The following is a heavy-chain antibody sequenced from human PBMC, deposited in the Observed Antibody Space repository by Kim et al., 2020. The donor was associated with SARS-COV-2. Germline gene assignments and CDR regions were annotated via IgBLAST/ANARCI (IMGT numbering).Heavy chain of an antibody. V-gene: IGHV4-34*01. Sequence: SETLSRTCAVYGGSFSGYYWTWIRQPPGKGLEWIGDINHSGLTNYDPSLKSRVTISIDTSKNQFSLKVTSVTAADTAKYFCARGSRGLQKFFQYWGQGTLVTVSS. CDR3: ARGSRGLQKFFQY. CDR1: GGSFSGYY. J-gene: IGHJ1*01. D-gene: IGHD1-26*01. CDR2: INHSGLT.